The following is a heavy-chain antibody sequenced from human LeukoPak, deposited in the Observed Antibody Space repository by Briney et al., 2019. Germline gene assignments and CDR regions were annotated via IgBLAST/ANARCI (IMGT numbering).Heavy chain of an antibody. CDR3: ARGLRDRYGMDV. Sequence: GGSLRLSCAASGFTFTSSWMHWVRQAPGKGLVWVSRIKSDESTRDYADFVKGRFTISRDNARNTVYLQMNSLIAEDTAVYYCARGLRDRYGMDVWGQGTTVTVSS. D-gene: IGHD5-12*01. CDR2: IKSDESTR. CDR1: GFTFTSSW. J-gene: IGHJ6*02. V-gene: IGHV3-74*01.